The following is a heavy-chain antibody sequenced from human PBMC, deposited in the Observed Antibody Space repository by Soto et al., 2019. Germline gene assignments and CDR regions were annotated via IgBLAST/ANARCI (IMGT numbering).Heavy chain of an antibody. Sequence: GGSLRLSCAASGFSFDTYNMNWVRQAPGKGLEWVSSISSGRPDIFYADSVRGRFTISRDDAKKSLFLQMNSLRADDTAVYYCARDHLGIAAGDFDLWGQGTLVTVSS. CDR3: ARDHLGIAAGDFDL. CDR1: GFSFDTYN. V-gene: IGHV3-21*01. D-gene: IGHD6-19*01. J-gene: IGHJ4*02. CDR2: ISSGRPDI.